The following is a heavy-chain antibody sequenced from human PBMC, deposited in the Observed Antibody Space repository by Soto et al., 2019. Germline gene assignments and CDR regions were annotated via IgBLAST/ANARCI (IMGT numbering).Heavy chain of an antibody. V-gene: IGHV3-30-3*01. CDR1: GFTFSSYA. CDR3: ARDWDWYDSSGYYYYYGMDV. CDR2: ISYDGSNK. D-gene: IGHD3-22*01. Sequence: PGGSLRLSCAASGFTFSSYAMHWVRQAPGKGLEWVAVISYDGSNKYYADSVKGRFTISRDNSKNTLYLQMNSLRAEDTAVYYCARDWDWYDSSGYYYYYGMDVWGQGTTVTVSS. J-gene: IGHJ6*02.